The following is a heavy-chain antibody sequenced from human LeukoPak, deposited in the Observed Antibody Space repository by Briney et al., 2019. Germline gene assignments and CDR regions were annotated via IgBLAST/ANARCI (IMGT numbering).Heavy chain of an antibody. J-gene: IGHJ6*04. V-gene: IGHV3-64*02. Sequence: GGALRLSCAASGFTLSRYALHWVRQPPGKGLEYVSAISSSGDSTYYADSVKGRFTISSDNSKNTLYLQMGSLSAEDMAVYYCASGAHYYGSGSYYNEPMDVWGKGTTVTISS. D-gene: IGHD3-10*01. CDR1: GFTLSRYA. CDR3: ASGAHYYGSGSYYNEPMDV. CDR2: ISSSGDST.